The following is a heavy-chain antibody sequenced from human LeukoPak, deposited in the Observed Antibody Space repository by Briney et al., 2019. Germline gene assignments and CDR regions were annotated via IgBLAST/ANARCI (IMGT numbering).Heavy chain of an antibody. CDR2: ISYDGSNK. J-gene: IGHJ4*02. Sequence: GRSLRLSCAASGFTFSSYGMHWVRQAPGKGLEWVAVISYDGSNKYYADSVKGRFTISRDNSKNTLYLQMNSLRAEDTAVYYCANSYGSGGSCYSFDYWGQGTLVTVSS. CDR1: GFTFSSYG. V-gene: IGHV3-30*18. D-gene: IGHD2-15*01. CDR3: ANSYGSGGSCYSFDY.